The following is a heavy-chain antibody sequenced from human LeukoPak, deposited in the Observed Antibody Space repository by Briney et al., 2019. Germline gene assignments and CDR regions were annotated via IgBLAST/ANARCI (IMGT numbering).Heavy chain of an antibody. Sequence: GGSLRLSCAASGFTFSSTWTTCVRQDPGKGLGWVANIKQDGSEKYYVDSVKGRFTISRDNAKNSLYLQMNSLRAEDTAVYYCARDLRSLGRWGQGTLVTVSS. V-gene: IGHV3-7*03. J-gene: IGHJ4*02. CDR2: IKQDGSEK. CDR1: GFTFSSTW. CDR3: ARDLRSLGR.